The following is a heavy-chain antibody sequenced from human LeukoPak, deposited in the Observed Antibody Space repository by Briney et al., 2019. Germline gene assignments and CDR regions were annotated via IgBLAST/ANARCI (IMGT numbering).Heavy chain of an antibody. CDR3: AREGTRGYSGYDRYFDY. Sequence: GGSLRLSCAASGFTFSSYAMSWVRQAPGKGLEWVSAISGSAGRTYYADSVKGRFTISRDNSKNTLYLQMNSLRAEDTAVYYCAREGTRGYSGYDRYFDYWGQGTLVTVSS. J-gene: IGHJ4*02. CDR2: ISGSAGRT. CDR1: GFTFSSYA. V-gene: IGHV3-23*01. D-gene: IGHD5-12*01.